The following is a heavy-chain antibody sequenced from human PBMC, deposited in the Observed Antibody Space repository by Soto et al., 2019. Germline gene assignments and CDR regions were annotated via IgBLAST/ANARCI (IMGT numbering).Heavy chain of an antibody. CDR3: ALGLDTAMDGGDFDY. V-gene: IGHV1-2*02. J-gene: IGHJ4*02. D-gene: IGHD5-18*01. CDR1: GYTFTGYY. Sequence: GASVKVSCKASGYTFTGYYMHWVRQAPGQGLEWMGWINPNSGGTNYEQKFQGRVTMTRDTSISTAYMELSRLRSDDTAVYYCALGLDTAMDGGDFDYWGQGTLVTVSS. CDR2: INPNSGGT.